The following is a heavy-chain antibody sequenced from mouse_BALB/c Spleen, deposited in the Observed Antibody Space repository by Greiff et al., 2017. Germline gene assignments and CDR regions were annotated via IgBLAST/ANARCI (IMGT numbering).Heavy chain of an antibody. V-gene: IGHV2-9*02. J-gene: IGHJ4*01. CDR2: IWAGGST. CDR3: ARSAINDRYDGNAMDY. CDR1: GFSFTSYG. Sequence: VKLLESGPGLVAPSQSLSITCTVSGFSFTSYGVHWVRQPPGQGLEWLGVIWAGGSTNYNSALMSRLSISKDNSKSQVFLKMNSLQTDDTAMYYWARSAINDRYDGNAMDYWGQGTSVTVSS. D-gene: IGHD2-14*01.